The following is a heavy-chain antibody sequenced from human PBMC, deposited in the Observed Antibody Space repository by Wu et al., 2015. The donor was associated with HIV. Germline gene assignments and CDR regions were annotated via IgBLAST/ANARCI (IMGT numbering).Heavy chain of an antibody. D-gene: IGHD2-2*02. V-gene: IGHV1-18*01. Sequence: QVQLAQSGAEVKKSGASVKVSCKASGYTFTTYGISWVRQAPGQGLEWVGWISGYNGYTNYAQKLQGRVTMTTDTSTSTAYMELRSLRSDDTAVYYCARTSLYCSSTSCYSMDVWGKGTTVTVSS. CDR2: ISGYNGYT. CDR1: GYTFTTYG. CDR3: ARTSLYCSSTSCYSMDV. J-gene: IGHJ6*04.